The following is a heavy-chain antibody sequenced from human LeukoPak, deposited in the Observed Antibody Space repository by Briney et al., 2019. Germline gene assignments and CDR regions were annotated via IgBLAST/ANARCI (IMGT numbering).Heavy chain of an antibody. J-gene: IGHJ4*02. Sequence: SETLSLTCAVSGGSISTTGYSWSWIRQPPGKGLEWIGYIYHSGDTYYNPSLKSRLTISVDKSKNQFSLKLSSVTAADTAVYYCARLYSKSGTYFDYWGQGTVVIVPS. CDR2: IYHSGDT. CDR3: ARLYSKSGTYFDY. V-gene: IGHV4-30-2*01. CDR1: GGSISTTGYS. D-gene: IGHD1-1*01.